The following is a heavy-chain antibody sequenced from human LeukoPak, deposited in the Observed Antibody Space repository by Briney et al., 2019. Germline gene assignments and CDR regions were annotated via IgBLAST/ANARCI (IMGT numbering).Heavy chain of an antibody. Sequence: SQTLSLTCTVSGGSISSGSYYWSRIRQPAGKGLEWIGRIYTSGSTNYNPSLKSRVTISVDTSKNQFSLKLSSVTAADTAVYYCARGPYYDFWSGYYANFLDYWGQGTLVTVSS. J-gene: IGHJ4*02. CDR2: IYTSGST. CDR1: GGSISSGSYY. CDR3: ARGPYYDFWSGYYANFLDY. D-gene: IGHD3-3*01. V-gene: IGHV4-61*02.